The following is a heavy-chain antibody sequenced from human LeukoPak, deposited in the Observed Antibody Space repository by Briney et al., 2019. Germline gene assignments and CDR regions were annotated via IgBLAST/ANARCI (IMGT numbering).Heavy chain of an antibody. CDR1: DGAIAGYS. D-gene: IGHD3-10*01. V-gene: IGHV4-59*01. J-gene: IGHJ5*02. CDR2: IYYSGYT. CDR3: VRCACGSGISNWFDP. Sequence: SETLSLTCTVSDGAIAGYSWSWIRQAPGKGLEWIGYIYYSGYTKFNTSLQSRVTVSVDTSKNQCPQELTSVTAAVPAAFYCVRCACGSGISNWFDPWCQGTQVIVSA.